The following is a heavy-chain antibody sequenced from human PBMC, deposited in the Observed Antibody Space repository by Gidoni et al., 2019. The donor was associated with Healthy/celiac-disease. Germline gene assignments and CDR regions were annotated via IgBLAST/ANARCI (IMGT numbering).Heavy chain of an antibody. Sequence: EVQLLESGGGLVQPGGSLRLSCAASGFTFSSYAMSWVRKAPGKGLECVSAISGRGCSTYYADSVKGRFTISRDNSKNTLYLQMNSLRAEDTAVYYCARGGAGVYLDYWGQGTLVTVSS. CDR2: ISGRGCST. J-gene: IGHJ4*02. CDR1: GFTFSSYA. CDR3: ARGGAGVYLDY. V-gene: IGHV3-23*01. D-gene: IGHD6-19*01.